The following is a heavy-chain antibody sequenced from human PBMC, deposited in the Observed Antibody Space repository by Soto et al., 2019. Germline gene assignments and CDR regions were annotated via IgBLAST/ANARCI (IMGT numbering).Heavy chain of an antibody. Sequence: SVKVSCKASGFTFTSSAVQWVRQARGQRLEWIGWIVVGSGNTNYAQKFQERVTITRDMSTSTAYMELSSLRSEDTAVYYCAADTSYSSREYYYYGMDVWGQGTTVTVSS. J-gene: IGHJ6*02. D-gene: IGHD6-13*01. CDR3: AADTSYSSREYYYYGMDV. V-gene: IGHV1-58*01. CDR1: GFTFTSSA. CDR2: IVVGSGNT.